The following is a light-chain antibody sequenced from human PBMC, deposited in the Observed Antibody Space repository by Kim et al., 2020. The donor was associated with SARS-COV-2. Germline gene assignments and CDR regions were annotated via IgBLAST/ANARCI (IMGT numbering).Light chain of an antibody. V-gene: IGLV3-1*01. CDR1: KLEEKF. Sequence: SVSPGQAASITCSGDKLEEKFASWFQQKPGQSPVLVIYEDTKRPSGIPERISGSTSGNTATLTISGTQAMDEADYYCQTWDSSTVVFGGGTKVTVL. CDR3: QTWDSSTVV. J-gene: IGLJ3*02. CDR2: EDT.